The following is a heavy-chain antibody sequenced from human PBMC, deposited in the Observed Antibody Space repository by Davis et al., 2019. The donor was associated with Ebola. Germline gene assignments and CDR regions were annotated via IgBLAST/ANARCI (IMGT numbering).Heavy chain of an antibody. Sequence: GESLKISCAASGFTVSSNYMSWVRQAPGKGLEWVSVIYSGGSTYYADSVKGRFTISRDNSKNTLYLQMNSLRAEDTAVYYCARDSSQQLQGMDVWGQGTTVTVSS. CDR1: GFTVSSNY. D-gene: IGHD6-13*01. V-gene: IGHV3-66*01. CDR2: IYSGGST. CDR3: ARDSSQQLQGMDV. J-gene: IGHJ6*02.